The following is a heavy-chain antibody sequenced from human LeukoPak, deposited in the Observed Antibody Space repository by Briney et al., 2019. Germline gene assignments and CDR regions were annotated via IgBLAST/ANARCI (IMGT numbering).Heavy chain of an antibody. CDR3: ARDGNQNYYDSSGGFDY. J-gene: IGHJ4*02. CDR2: IYYSGST. D-gene: IGHD3-22*01. Sequence: PSETLSLTCTVSGGSISSGDYYWSLIRQPPGKGLEWIGDIYYSGSTYYNPSLKSRVTISVDTSKNQFSLKLSSVSAAATAVYYCARDGNQNYYDSSGGFDYWGQGTLVAVSS. V-gene: IGHV4-30-4*08. CDR1: GGSISSGDYY.